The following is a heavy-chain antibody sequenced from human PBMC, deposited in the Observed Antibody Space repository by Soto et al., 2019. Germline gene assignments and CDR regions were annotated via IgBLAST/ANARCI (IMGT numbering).Heavy chain of an antibody. CDR2: INHSGST. Sequence: QVQLQQWGAGLLKPSETLSLTCAVYGGSFSGYYWSWIRQPPGKGLEWIGEINHSGSTNYNPSLKGRVTISVDTSKNQFSLKLSSVTAADTAVYSCARGSHMTTVTTFVYWGQGTLVTLSS. CDR1: GGSFSGYY. V-gene: IGHV4-34*01. J-gene: IGHJ4*02. CDR3: ARGSHMTTVTTFVY. D-gene: IGHD4-17*01.